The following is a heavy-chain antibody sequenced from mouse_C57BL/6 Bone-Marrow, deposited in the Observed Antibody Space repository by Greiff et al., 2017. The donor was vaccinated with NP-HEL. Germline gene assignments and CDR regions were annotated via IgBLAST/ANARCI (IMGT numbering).Heavy chain of an antibody. J-gene: IGHJ4*01. V-gene: IGHV1-59*01. D-gene: IGHD1-1*01. CDR1: GYTFTSYW. CDR3: ARIRVYYYGSSSYAMDY. Sequence: VQLQQPGAELVRPGTSVKLSCKASGYTFTSYWMHWVKQRPGQGLEWIGVIDPSDSYTNYNQKFKGKATLTVDTSSSPAYMQLRSLTSEDSAVYYCARIRVYYYGSSSYAMDYWGQGTSVTVSS. CDR2: IDPSDSYT.